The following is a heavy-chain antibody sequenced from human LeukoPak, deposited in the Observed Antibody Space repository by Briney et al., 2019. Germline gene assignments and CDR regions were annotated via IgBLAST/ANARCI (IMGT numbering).Heavy chain of an antibody. D-gene: IGHD6-13*01. CDR1: GLTFSSYS. Sequence: GGSLRLSCAASGLTFSSYSMNWVRQAPGKGLEWVSSISSSSSYIYYADSVKGRFTISRDNAKNSLYLQMNSLRAEDTAVYYCARDPGIAAAPYYFDYWGQGTLVTVSS. CDR3: ARDPGIAAAPYYFDY. V-gene: IGHV3-21*01. CDR2: ISSSSSYI. J-gene: IGHJ4*02.